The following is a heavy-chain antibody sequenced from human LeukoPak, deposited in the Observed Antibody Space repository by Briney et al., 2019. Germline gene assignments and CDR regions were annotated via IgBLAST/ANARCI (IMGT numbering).Heavy chain of an antibody. CDR1: GGSISSSSYY. Sequence: PSETLSLTCTGSGGSISSSSYYWGWIRQPPGKGLEWIGSIYYSGSTYYNPSLKSRVTISVDTSKNQFSLKLSSVTAADTAVYYCARASGYSSEYYFDYWGQGTLVTVSS. CDR2: IYYSGST. V-gene: IGHV4-39*01. J-gene: IGHJ4*02. D-gene: IGHD6-25*01. CDR3: ARASGYSSEYYFDY.